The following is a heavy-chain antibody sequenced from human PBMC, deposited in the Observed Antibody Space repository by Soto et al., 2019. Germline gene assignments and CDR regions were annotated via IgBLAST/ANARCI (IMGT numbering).Heavy chain of an antibody. J-gene: IGHJ6*02. CDR1: GGTFSSYA. D-gene: IGHD2-2*01. Sequence: VKVSCKASGGTFSSYAISWVRQAPGQGLEWMGGVIPISDTTNYAQKFQGRVTITADESTSTAYMELSSLRSEYTAVYYCARSQGSSTSLEIYYYYYYGMDVWGQGTTVTVSS. CDR2: VIPISDTT. V-gene: IGHV1-69*01. CDR3: ARSQGSSTSLEIYYYYYYGMDV.